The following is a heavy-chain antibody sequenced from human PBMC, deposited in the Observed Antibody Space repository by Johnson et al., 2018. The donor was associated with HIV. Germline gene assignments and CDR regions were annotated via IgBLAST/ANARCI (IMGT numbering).Heavy chain of an antibody. CDR1: ESTFSSYA. CDR3: AKLLAYPPDAFDI. CDR2: ISGRGRSK. D-gene: IGHD2-2*01. V-gene: IGHV3-23*04. Sequence: VQLVESGGGLVQPGGSLRLYCAASESTFSSYAMSWVRQAPGRGLEWVSSISGRGRSKYYPDSVKGRFTISRDNSKNTLYLQMNRLRPEDKAVYYCAKLLAYPPDAFDIWGQGTMVTVSS. J-gene: IGHJ3*02.